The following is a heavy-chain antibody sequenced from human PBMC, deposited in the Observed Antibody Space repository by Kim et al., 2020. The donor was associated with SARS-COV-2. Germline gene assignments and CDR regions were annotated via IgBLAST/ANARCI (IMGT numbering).Heavy chain of an antibody. D-gene: IGHD3-22*01. CDR1: GYTFTSYG. CDR3: ARGLSGGYYRLHAFDI. Sequence: ASVKVSCKASGYTFTSYGISWVRQAPGQGLEWMGWISAYNGNTNYAQKLQGRVTMTTDTSTSTAYMELRSLRSDDTAVYYCARGLSGGYYRLHAFDIWGQGTMVTVSS. V-gene: IGHV1-18*04. J-gene: IGHJ3*02. CDR2: ISAYNGNT.